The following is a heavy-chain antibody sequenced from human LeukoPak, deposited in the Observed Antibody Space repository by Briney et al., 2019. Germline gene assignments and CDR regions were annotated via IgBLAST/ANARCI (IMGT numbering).Heavy chain of an antibody. CDR1: GGSFSGYY. CDR2: INHSGST. Sequence: SETLSLTCAVYGGSFSGYYWSWIRQPPGKGLEWIGEINHSGSTNYNPSLKSRVTISVDTSKNQFSLKLSSVTAADTAVYYCARTRNDGYFDYWGQGTLVTVSS. CDR3: ARTRNDGYFDY. D-gene: IGHD1-1*01. V-gene: IGHV4-34*01. J-gene: IGHJ4*02.